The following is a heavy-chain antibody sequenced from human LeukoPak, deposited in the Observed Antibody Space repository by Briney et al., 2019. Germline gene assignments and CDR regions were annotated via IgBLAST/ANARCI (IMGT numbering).Heavy chain of an antibody. CDR1: GFTFDDYA. CDR3: AKDRYPSQEPCAFDI. Sequence: PGRSLRLSCAASGFTFDDYAMHWVRQAPGKGLEWVSGISWNSGSIGYADSVKGRFTISRDNAKNSLYLQMNSLRAEDTALYYCAKDRYPSQEPCAFDIWGQGTMVTVSS. V-gene: IGHV3-9*01. J-gene: IGHJ3*02. D-gene: IGHD3-16*02. CDR2: ISWNSGSI.